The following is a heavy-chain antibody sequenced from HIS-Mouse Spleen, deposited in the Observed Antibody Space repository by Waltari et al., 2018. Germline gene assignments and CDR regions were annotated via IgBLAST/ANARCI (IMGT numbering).Heavy chain of an antibody. Sequence: QVQLVEAGVGVVQPGRSLRLSCAASGFTFRSYAVPWARQAPGKGLEWVAVKSYDGSNKYYADSVKGRFTISRDNSKNTLYLQMNSLRAEDTAVYYCARGPNWNYAFDIWGQGTMVTVSS. J-gene: IGHJ3*02. D-gene: IGHD1-7*01. CDR3: ARGPNWNYAFDI. CDR1: GFTFRSYA. CDR2: KSYDGSNK. V-gene: IGHV3-30*04.